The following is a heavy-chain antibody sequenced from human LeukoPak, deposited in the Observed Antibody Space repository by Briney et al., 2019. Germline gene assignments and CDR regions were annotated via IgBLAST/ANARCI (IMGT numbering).Heavy chain of an antibody. J-gene: IGHJ5*02. Sequence: SETLSLTCTVSGGSISSSSYYWGWIRQPPGKGLEWIGSIYYSGSTYYNPSLKSRVTISVDTSKNQFSLKLSSVTAADTAVYYCARPSVVRGVLNWFDPWGQGTLVTVSS. CDR2: IYYSGST. CDR1: GGSISSSSYY. V-gene: IGHV4-39*07. D-gene: IGHD3-10*01. CDR3: ARPSVVRGVLNWFDP.